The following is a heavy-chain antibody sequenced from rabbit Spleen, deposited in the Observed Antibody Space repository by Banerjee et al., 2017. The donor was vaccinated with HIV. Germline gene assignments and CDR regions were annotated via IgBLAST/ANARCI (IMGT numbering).Heavy chain of an antibody. V-gene: IGHV1S47*01. Sequence: QEQLVESGGGLVQPGGSLKLSCKASGFDFSDYGVSWVRQAPGKGLEWIGYIDPIFGITYYANWVNGRFSISSHNAQNTLYLQLNSLTVADTATYFCVRGASSTGYYSLWGPGTLVTVS. CDR2: IDPIFGIT. D-gene: IGHD1-1*01. CDR3: VRGASSTGYYSL. CDR1: GFDFSDYG. J-gene: IGHJ6*01.